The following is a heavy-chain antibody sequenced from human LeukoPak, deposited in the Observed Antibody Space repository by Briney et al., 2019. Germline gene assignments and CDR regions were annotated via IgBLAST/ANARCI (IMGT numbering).Heavy chain of an antibody. CDR2: IRYDGSNK. J-gene: IGHJ5*02. V-gene: IGHV3-30*02. D-gene: IGHD6-13*01. CDR1: GFTFNTYG. CDR3: AKSGYGSTWYDT. Sequence: GGSLRLSCAASGFTFNTYGMHWVRQAPGEGLEWVTFIRYDGSNKLYADSVKGRFTVSRDNSKNTLYLQMNSLKAEDTAVYYCAKSGYGSTWYDTWGQGTLVTVSS.